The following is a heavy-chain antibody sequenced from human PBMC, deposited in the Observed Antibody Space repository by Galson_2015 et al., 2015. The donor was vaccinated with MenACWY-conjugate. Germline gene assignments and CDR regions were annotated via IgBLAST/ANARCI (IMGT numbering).Heavy chain of an antibody. CDR2: ISGSGGGT. Sequence: AMSWVRQAPGKGLEWVSAISGSGGGTYYADSVKGRFTISRDNYKNTLYLQMNSLRAEDTAVYYCAKDIPRKITVAAPIGYWGQGTLVTVSS. CDR3: AKDIPRKITVAAPIGY. D-gene: IGHD6-19*01. J-gene: IGHJ1*01. CDR1: A. V-gene: IGHV3-23*01.